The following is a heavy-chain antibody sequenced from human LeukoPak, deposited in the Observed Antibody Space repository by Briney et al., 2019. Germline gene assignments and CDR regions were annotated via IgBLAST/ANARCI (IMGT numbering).Heavy chain of an antibody. CDR1: GFTFXSYA. Sequence: GSLXLSXAXSGFTFXSYAMSWVRQAPGKGLEWVSAISGSGGSTYYADSVKGRFTISRDNSKNTLYLQMNSLRAEDTAVYYCAKRKNSGRDYWGQGTLVTVSS. V-gene: IGHV3-23*01. CDR3: AKRKNSGRDY. D-gene: IGHD6-19*01. CDR2: ISGSGGST. J-gene: IGHJ4*02.